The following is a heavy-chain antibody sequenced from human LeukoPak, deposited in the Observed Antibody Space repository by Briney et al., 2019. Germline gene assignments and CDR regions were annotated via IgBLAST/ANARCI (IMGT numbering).Heavy chain of an antibody. V-gene: IGHV4-30-4*02. D-gene: IGHD6-6*01. Sequence: PSETLSLTCTVSGGSISSGGYYWSWIRQPPGKGLEWIGYIYYSGSTYYNPSLKSRVTISVDTSKNQFSLKLTSVTAADTAVYYCARANLVIAARHYYLDYWGQGTLVTVSS. J-gene: IGHJ4*02. CDR1: GGSISSGGYY. CDR2: IYYSGST. CDR3: ARANLVIAARHYYLDY.